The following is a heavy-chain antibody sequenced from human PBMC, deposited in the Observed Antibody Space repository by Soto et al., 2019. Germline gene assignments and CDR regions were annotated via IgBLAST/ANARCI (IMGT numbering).Heavy chain of an antibody. Sequence: SVKVSCKASGGTFSSYAISWVRQAPGQGLQWMGGIIPIFGTANYAQKFQGRVTMTTDTSTNTAYMELRSLTSDDTAVYYCARKSCGGYGDYFSWFDSRGQGSLVTVSA. D-gene: IGHD4-17*01. CDR2: IIPIFGTA. J-gene: IGHJ5*01. V-gene: IGHV1-69*05. CDR1: GGTFSSYA. CDR3: ARKSCGGYGDYFSWFDS.